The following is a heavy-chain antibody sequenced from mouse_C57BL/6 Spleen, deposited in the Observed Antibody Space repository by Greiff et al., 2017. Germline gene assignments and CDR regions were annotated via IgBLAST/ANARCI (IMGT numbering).Heavy chain of an antibody. V-gene: IGHV1-26*01. Sequence: VQLKESGPELVKPGASVKISCKASGYTFTDYYMNWVKQSHGKSLEWIGDINPNNGGTSYNQKFKGKATLTVDKSSSTAYMELRSLTSEDSAVYYCARPYYYGSRYYAMDYWGQGTSGTVSS. CDR1: GYTFTDYY. J-gene: IGHJ4*01. D-gene: IGHD1-1*01. CDR3: ARPYYYGSRYYAMDY. CDR2: INPNNGGT.